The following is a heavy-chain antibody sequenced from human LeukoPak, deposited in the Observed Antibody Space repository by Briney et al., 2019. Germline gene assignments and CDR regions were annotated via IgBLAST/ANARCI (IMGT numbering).Heavy chain of an antibody. V-gene: IGHV3-30-3*01. D-gene: IGHD5-12*01. CDR1: GFTFSSYA. Sequence: EAGGSLRLSCAASGFTFSSYAMHWVRQAPGKGLEWVAVISYDGSNKYYADSVKGRSTISRDNSKNTLYLQMNSLRAEDTAVYYCARGRDRVVATRFDYWGQGTLVTVSS. CDR2: ISYDGSNK. J-gene: IGHJ4*02. CDR3: ARGRDRVVATRFDY.